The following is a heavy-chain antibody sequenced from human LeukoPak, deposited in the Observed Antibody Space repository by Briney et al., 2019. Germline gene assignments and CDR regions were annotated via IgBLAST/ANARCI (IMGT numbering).Heavy chain of an antibody. CDR2: IYYSGST. J-gene: IGHJ4*02. CDR1: GGSISSYY. V-gene: IGHV4-59*08. D-gene: IGHD1-26*01. CDR3: ARRGSGSPFDY. Sequence: PSETLSLTCTVSGGSISSYYWNWLRQPPGKGLEWIGYIYYSGSTNSNPSLKSRVTISVDTSKNQFSLKLSSVTAADTAVYYCARRGSGSPFDYWGQGTLVTVSS.